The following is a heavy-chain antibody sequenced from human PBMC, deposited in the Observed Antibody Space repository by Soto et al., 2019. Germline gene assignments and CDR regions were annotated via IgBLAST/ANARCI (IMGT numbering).Heavy chain of an antibody. V-gene: IGHV4-61*01. CDR1: GDSVGSASYY. J-gene: IGHJ4*02. CDR2: ISATGST. CDR3: ARDIRGYSRAFDY. D-gene: IGHD5-18*01. Sequence: SETLSLTCTVSGDSVGSASYYWTWIRQPPGEGLEWIGYISATGSTNYNPSLKSRLTISVDTSKNQFSLKLSSVTAADTAVYYCARDIRGYSRAFDYWGQGTLVTVS.